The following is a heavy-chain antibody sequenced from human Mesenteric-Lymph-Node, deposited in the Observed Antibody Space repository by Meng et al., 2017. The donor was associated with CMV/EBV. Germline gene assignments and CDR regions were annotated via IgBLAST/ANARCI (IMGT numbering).Heavy chain of an antibody. D-gene: IGHD1-7*01. CDR1: GFTFSSYA. Sequence: GESLKISCAASGFTFSSYAMSWVRQAPGKGLEWVSVIYTGGSTYYADSVKGRFTISRDSAKNSLFLQMNSLRAEDTAVYYCARGKYNWNYLFDYWGQGTLVTVSS. CDR3: ARGKYNWNYLFDY. V-gene: IGHV3-23*03. CDR2: IYTGGST. J-gene: IGHJ4*02.